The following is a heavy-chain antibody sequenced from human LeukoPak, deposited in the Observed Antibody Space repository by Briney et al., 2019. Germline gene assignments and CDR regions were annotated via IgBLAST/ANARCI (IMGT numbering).Heavy chain of an antibody. V-gene: IGHV4-34*01. D-gene: IGHD3-9*01. CDR1: GGSFSGHY. Sequence: SETLSLTCVVYGGSFSGHYWTWIRQPPGKGLEWIGEINHSGGTNYVPSLKSRVTISVDTSKVQFSLKLSSVTAADTAVYYCASSRYYDILTGSWPYYFDYWGQGTLVTVSS. J-gene: IGHJ4*02. CDR2: INHSGGT. CDR3: ASSRYYDILTGSWPYYFDY.